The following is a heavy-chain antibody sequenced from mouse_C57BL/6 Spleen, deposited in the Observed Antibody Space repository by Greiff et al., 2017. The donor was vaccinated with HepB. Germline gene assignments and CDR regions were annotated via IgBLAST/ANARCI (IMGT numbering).Heavy chain of an antibody. CDR2: INPSSGYN. J-gene: IGHJ4*01. CDR1: GYTFTSYW. V-gene: IGHV1-7*01. Sequence: VQLQQSGAELAKPGASVKLSCKASGYTFTSYWMHWVKQRPGQGLEWIGYINPSSGYNKYNQKFKDKATLTEDKSSSTAYMQLSSLTYEDSAVYSCAREEGTEGVYAMDYWGPGTSVTVSS. D-gene: IGHD3-3*01. CDR3: AREEGTEGVYAMDY.